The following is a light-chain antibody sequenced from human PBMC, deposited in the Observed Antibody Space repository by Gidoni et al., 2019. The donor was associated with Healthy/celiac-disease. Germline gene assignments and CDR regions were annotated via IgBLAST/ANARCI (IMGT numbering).Light chain of an antibody. CDR2: EDN. CDR3: QSYDSSNPV. Sequence: NFMLTQPHSVSEYPGKTVTISCTGSSGSIASNYVQWYQQRPGSAPTTVIYEDNQRPSGVPDRFSGSIDSSSNSASLTISGLKTEDEADYYCQSYDSSNPVFGGGTQLTVL. CDR1: SGSIASNY. V-gene: IGLV6-57*02. J-gene: IGLJ7*01.